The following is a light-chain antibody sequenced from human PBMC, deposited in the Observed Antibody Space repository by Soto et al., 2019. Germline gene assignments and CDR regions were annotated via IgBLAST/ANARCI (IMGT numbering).Light chain of an antibody. CDR2: WAS. CDR3: QQYLAYLT. J-gene: IGKJ4*01. V-gene: IGKV4-1*01. Sequence: DIVMTQSPDSLAVSLGEGATINCKSSQTVLYSSNNKSALAWLQQKPGQPPKLLIYWASTRESGVPDRFSGSGSGTDFTLTISGLQAEDVAVYYCQQYLAYLTFGGGTKVEIK. CDR1: QTVLYSSNNKSA.